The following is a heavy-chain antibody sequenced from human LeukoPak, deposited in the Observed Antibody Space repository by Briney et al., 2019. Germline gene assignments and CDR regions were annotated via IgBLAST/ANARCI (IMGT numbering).Heavy chain of an antibody. Sequence: ASVKVSCKASGYTFTSYDINWVRQATGQGLEWMGWMNPNSGNTGYAQKFQGRAAMTRNTSISTAYMELSSLRSEDTAVYYCARGKGKIRFLESRWGQGTLVTVSS. D-gene: IGHD3-3*01. CDR1: GYTFTSYD. CDR3: ARGKGKIRFLESR. J-gene: IGHJ4*02. CDR2: MNPNSGNT. V-gene: IGHV1-8*01.